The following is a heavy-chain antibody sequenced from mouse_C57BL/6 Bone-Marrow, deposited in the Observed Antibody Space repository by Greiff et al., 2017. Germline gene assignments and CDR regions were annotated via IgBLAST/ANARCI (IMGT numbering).Heavy chain of an antibody. CDR1: GYTFTSYW. J-gene: IGHJ2*01. CDR2: INPRSGYP. Sequence: VQLQQSGAELAKPGASVTLSCKASGYTFTSYWMHWVKQRPGQGLEWIGYINPRSGYPKYNQMFKDKATLTADKSSSTAYMQLSSLTYVDSAVYYCARWDYFDYWGQGTTLTGSS. CDR3: ARWDYFDY. V-gene: IGHV1-7*01.